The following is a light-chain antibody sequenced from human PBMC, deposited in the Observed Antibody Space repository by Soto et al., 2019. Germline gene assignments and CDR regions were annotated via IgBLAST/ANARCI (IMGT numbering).Light chain of an antibody. CDR3: QAWDSSSEV. J-gene: IGLJ2*01. Sequence: SYELTQSPSVSVSPGQTATITCSGDKLGDKYAYWYQQKPGQSPVVVIYEDTKRPSGIPERFSGSNSGNTATLTISGTQAMDEADYYCQAWDSSSEVFGGGTKLTVL. V-gene: IGLV3-1*01. CDR1: KLGDKY. CDR2: EDT.